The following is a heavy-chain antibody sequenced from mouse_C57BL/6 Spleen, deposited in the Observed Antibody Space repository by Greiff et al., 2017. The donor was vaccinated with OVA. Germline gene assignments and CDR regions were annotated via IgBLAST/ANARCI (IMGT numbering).Heavy chain of an antibody. CDR2: ISYSGST. V-gene: IGHV3-1*01. Sequence: EVMLVESGPGMVKPSQSLSLTCTVTGYSITSGYDWHWIRHFPGNKLEWMGYISYSGSTNYNPSLKSRISITHDTSKNHFFLKLNSVTTEDTATYYCAREEDDGYYDYWGQGTSVTVSS. J-gene: IGHJ4*01. CDR3: AREEDDGYYDY. CDR1: GYSITSGYD. D-gene: IGHD2-3*01.